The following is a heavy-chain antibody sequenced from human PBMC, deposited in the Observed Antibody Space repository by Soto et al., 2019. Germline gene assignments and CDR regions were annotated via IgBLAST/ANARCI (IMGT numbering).Heavy chain of an antibody. CDR2: IYYSGST. V-gene: IGHV4-59*08. J-gene: IGHJ5*02. CDR3: ARHVVPAAIYWFDP. Sequence: SETLSLTCTVSGVSISSYYWSWIRQPPGKGLEWIGYIYYSGSTNYNPSLKSRVTISVDTSKNQFSLKLSSVTAADTAVYYCARHVVPAAIYWFDPWGQGTLVTVSS. D-gene: IGHD2-2*02. CDR1: GVSISSYY.